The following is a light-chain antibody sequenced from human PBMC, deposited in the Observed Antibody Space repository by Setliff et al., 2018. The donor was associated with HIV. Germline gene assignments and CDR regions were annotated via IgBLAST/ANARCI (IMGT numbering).Light chain of an antibody. V-gene: IGLV2-14*03. CDR3: SSYTGTSTFV. CDR2: DVT. J-gene: IGLJ1*01. Sequence: QSALTQPASVSGPPGQSITISCTGTSSDVGHNNYVSWYQQHPGKAPQLIIFDVTKRPSGVSNRFSGSKSGNTASLTISGLQAEDEGDYYCSSYTGTSTFVFGTGTKVTVL. CDR1: SSDVGHNNY.